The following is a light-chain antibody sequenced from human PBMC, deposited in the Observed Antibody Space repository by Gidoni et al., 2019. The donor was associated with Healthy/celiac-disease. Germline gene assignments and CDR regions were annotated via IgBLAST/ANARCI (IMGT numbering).Light chain of an antibody. CDR3: GTWDSSLSAVV. V-gene: IGLV1-51*01. J-gene: IGLJ2*01. CDR1: RSNIGNNY. Sequence: QSVLTQPPSVSAPPGQKVTIPCSGSRSNIGNNYVSWYQQLPGTAPKLLIYDNNKRPSGIPDRFSGSKSGTSATLGITGLQTGDEADYYCGTWDSSLSAVVFGGGTKLTVL. CDR2: DNN.